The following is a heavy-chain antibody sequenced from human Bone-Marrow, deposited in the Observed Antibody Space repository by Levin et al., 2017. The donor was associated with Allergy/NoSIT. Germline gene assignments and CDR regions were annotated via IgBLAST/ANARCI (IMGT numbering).Heavy chain of an antibody. CDR1: GFPFSFYW. CDR2: VNDDGRST. Sequence: ETLSLTCAASGFPFSFYWMNWVRQAPGKGLVWVARVNDDGRSTNYADSVKGRFTISRDNAKKTLYLHMTGLRVEDTAVYHCVRYCSSSTCNTDAFDMWGQGTMVTVSS. J-gene: IGHJ3*02. V-gene: IGHV3-74*01. CDR3: VRYCSSSTCNTDAFDM. D-gene: IGHD2-2*02.